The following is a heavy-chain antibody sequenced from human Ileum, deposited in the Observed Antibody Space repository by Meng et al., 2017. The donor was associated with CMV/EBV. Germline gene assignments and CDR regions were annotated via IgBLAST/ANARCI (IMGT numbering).Heavy chain of an antibody. CDR2: IYYSGST. J-gene: IGHJ4*02. CDR1: SISSVGYY. D-gene: IGHD2-2*01. CDR3: AREGRSIVGSSTRIDY. Sequence: SISSVGYYWSWIRQHPGKGLEWIGYIYYSGSTYYNPSLKSRVTISVDTSKNQFSLKLSSVTAADTAVYYCAREGRSIVGSSTRIDYWGQGTLVTVSS. V-gene: IGHV4-31*02.